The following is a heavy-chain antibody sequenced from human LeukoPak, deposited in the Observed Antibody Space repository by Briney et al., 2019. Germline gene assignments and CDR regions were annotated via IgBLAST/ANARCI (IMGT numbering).Heavy chain of an antibody. CDR1: VGSISSSSYY. CDR2: IYYGGST. CDR3: ARVASIATAPDFDY. V-gene: IGHV4-39*07. Sequence: SETLSLTCTVSVGSISSSSYYWGWIRQPPGKGLEWIGNIYYGGSTYYNPSLKSRVTISVDTSKNQFSLKLSSVTAADTAVYYCARVASIATAPDFDYWGQGTLVTVSS. D-gene: IGHD6-13*01. J-gene: IGHJ4*02.